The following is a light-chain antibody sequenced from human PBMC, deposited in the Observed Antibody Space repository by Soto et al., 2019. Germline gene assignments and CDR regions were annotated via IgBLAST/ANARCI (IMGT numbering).Light chain of an antibody. CDR3: QQYNNWPLT. Sequence: EIVMTQSPATLSVSPGDRTTLSCRTRRSVSSNLAWYQQKPGQAPRLLIYGASTRATGIPARFSGSGSGTEFTLTISILQSEDFAVYYCQQYNNWPLTFGGGTKVEIK. CDR1: RSVSSN. CDR2: GAS. J-gene: IGKJ4*01. V-gene: IGKV3-15*01.